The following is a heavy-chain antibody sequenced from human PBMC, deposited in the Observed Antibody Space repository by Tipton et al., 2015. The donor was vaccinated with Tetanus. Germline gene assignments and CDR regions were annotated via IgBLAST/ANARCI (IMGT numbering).Heavy chain of an antibody. D-gene: IGHD6-19*01. CDR3: ARDGSRVAAQGGGPSGFLSQFGPYYHCHGMDV. V-gene: IGHV4-59*12. J-gene: IGHJ6*02. CDR1: GGSINSYY. Sequence: VKPSETLSLTCTVSGGSINSYYWSWLRRPPGKALEWIGYIYFSGHTKYSPSLKSRVTMSVDTSMNQSSLNLRSVTAADTAVHCCARDGSRVAAQGGGPSGFLSQFGPYYHCHGMDVWGQGTTVTIS. CDR2: IYFSGHT.